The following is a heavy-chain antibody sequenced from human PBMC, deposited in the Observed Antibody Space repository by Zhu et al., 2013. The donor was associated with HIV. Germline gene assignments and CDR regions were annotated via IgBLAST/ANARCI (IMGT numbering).Heavy chain of an antibody. D-gene: IGHD4-4*01. V-gene: IGHV1-69*01. J-gene: IGHJ5*02. Sequence: QVQLVQSGAEVKKPGSSVKVSCKASGGTFSSYAISWVRQAPGQGLEYMGWIIPNYGIANYTQMFEGRVTISADDSTGAVYMALRSLRSDDTAVYYCATARPRACSDFSCPGGRFHPWGQGTAVTVSS. CDR1: GGTFSSYA. CDR2: IIPNYGIA. CDR3: ATARPRACSDFSCPGGRFHP.